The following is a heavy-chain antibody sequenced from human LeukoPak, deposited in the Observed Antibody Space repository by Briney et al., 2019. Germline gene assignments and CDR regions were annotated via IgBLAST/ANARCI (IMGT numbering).Heavy chain of an antibody. D-gene: IGHD1-1*01. Sequence: GGSLRLSCAASGFTFSSYGMHWVRQAPGKGLEWVAVIWYDGSNKYYADSVKGRFTVSRDNSKNTLYLQMNSLRAEDTAVYYCARGLISTTWRGNRSYFDLWGRGTLVTVSS. J-gene: IGHJ2*01. CDR1: GFTFSSYG. V-gene: IGHV3-33*01. CDR3: ARGLISTTWRGNRSYFDL. CDR2: IWYDGSNK.